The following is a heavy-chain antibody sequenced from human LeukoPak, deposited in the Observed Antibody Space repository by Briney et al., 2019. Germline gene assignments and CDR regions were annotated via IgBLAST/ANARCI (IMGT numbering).Heavy chain of an antibody. CDR3: ARGTGCSGYDLLDY. J-gene: IGHJ4*02. CDR2: ISSRSSTI. D-gene: IGHD5-12*01. Sequence: GGSLRLSCAASGFTFSGYEMDWVRQAPGQGLEWVSSISSRSSTIYYTDSVKGRFTVSRDNAKNSVYLQMNSLRAEDTAVYYCARGTGCSGYDLLDYWGQGTLLTVSS. V-gene: IGHV3-48*03. CDR1: GFTFSGYE.